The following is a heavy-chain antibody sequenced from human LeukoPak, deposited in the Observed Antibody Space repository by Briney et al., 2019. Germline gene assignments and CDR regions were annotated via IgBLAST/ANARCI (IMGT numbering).Heavy chain of an antibody. Sequence: PGGSLRLSCAASGFTFSSYWMSWVRQAPGKGLEWVANIKQDGSEKYYVDSVKGRFTISRDNAKNSLYLQMNSLRAEDTAVYYCARDRRSGYGSVFGYWGQGTLVTVSS. J-gene: IGHJ4*02. CDR3: ARDRRSGYGSVFGY. CDR2: IKQDGSEK. V-gene: IGHV3-7*01. D-gene: IGHD5-12*01. CDR1: GFTFSSYW.